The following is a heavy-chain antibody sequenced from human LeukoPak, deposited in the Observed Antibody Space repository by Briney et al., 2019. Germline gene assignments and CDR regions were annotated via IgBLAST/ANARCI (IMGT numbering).Heavy chain of an antibody. CDR1: GGSFSGYY. CDR2: INHSGST. J-gene: IGHJ5*02. Sequence: PSETLSLTCAVYGGSFSGYYWSWIRQPPGKGLEWIGEINHSGSTNYNPSLKSQVTISVDTSKNQFSLKLSSVTAADTAVYYCARLDIAAAGRVNWFDPWGQGTLVTVSS. D-gene: IGHD6-13*01. CDR3: ARLDIAAAGRVNWFDP. V-gene: IGHV4-34*01.